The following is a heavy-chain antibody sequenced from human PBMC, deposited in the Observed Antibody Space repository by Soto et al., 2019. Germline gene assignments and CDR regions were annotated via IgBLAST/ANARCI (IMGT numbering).Heavy chain of an antibody. V-gene: IGHV4-59*12. D-gene: IGHD4-4*01. CDR2: IYYTETT. CDR3: ASTPYI. CDR1: GGSISSYS. J-gene: IGHJ4*03. Sequence: SETLSLTCTVSGGSISSYSWSWIRQPPGKGLEWIGYIYYTETTCYNPSLKSRVTISVDTSKNQFSLKLSSVTAADTALYYCASTPYIWGQENILTISS.